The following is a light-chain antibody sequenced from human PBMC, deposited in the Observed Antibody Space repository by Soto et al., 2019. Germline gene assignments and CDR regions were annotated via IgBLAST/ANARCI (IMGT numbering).Light chain of an antibody. Sequence: DIVMTQSPLSLPVTPGEPASISCRSSQSLLHSNGYNYLDWYLQKPGQSPQLLIYLGSNRASGVPDRFSGSESGTDFTLKISRVEAEDVGVYYCMQALQTSYTFGQGTKLEIK. CDR1: QSLLHSNGYNY. CDR3: MQALQTSYT. V-gene: IGKV2-28*01. J-gene: IGKJ2*01. CDR2: LGS.